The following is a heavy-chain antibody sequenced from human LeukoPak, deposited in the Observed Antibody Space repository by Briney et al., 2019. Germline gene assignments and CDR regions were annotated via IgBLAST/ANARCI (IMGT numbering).Heavy chain of an antibody. V-gene: IGHV1-2*02. CDR3: AKSLRVEGDCSGGSCYAVVY. CDR1: GYTFTGYY. Sequence: PRGSVNVSCKASGYTFTGYYMHWVRQAPGQGLEWMGWINPNSGGTNYAQNVQGRVTITRDTSISTPYMELNRLRAEDTPVYNCAKSLRVEGDCSGGSCYAVVYWGQGTLVTVSS. D-gene: IGHD2-15*01. CDR2: INPNSGGT. J-gene: IGHJ4*02.